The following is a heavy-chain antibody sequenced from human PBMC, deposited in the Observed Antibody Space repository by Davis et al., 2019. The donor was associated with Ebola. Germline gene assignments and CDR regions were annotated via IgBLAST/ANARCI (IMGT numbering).Heavy chain of an antibody. J-gene: IGHJ6*02. CDR3: ATVTVIRGVMITPGDYYGMDV. CDR1: GLTFSSYG. V-gene: IGHV3-23*01. Sequence: PGGSLRLSCAASGLTFSSYGMNWVRQAPGKGLEWVSGISGSGGSTYYADSVKGQFTISRDNSKNTLYLQMNSLRAEDTAVYYCATVTVIRGVMITPGDYYGMDVWGQGTKVTVSS. D-gene: IGHD3-10*01. CDR2: ISGSGGST.